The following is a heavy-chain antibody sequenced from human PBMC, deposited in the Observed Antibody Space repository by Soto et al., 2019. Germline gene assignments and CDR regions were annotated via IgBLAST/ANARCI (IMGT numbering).Heavy chain of an antibody. CDR2: IIPIFGTA. V-gene: IGHV1-69*01. CDR1: GGTFSSYA. D-gene: IGHD6-13*01. CDR3: ARMGPGQQLFLGY. J-gene: IGHJ4*02. Sequence: QVQLVQSGAEVKKPGSSVKVFCKASGGTFSSYAIRWVRQAPGQGLEWMGGIIPIFGTANYAQKFQGRVTITADESTSTAYMELSSLRSEDTAVYYCARMGPGQQLFLGYWGQGTLVTVSS.